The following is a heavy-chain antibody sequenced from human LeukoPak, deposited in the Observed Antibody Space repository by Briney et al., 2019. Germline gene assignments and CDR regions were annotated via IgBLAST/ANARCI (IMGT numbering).Heavy chain of an antibody. CDR1: GFTFSSYA. Sequence: PRGSLRLSCAASGFTFSSYAMSWVRQAPGKGLEWVSTISGSGDNTYYADSVKGRLTISRDNSKNTLYLQMNSLRAEDTAVYYCAKPPGSGSSWYFFDYWGQGTLVTVSS. J-gene: IGHJ4*02. V-gene: IGHV3-23*01. CDR2: ISGSGDNT. D-gene: IGHD6-13*01. CDR3: AKPPGSGSSWYFFDY.